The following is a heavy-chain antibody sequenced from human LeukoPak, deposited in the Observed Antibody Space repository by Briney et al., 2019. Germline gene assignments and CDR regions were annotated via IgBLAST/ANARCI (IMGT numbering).Heavy chain of an antibody. Sequence: ASVKVSCKSSGYTFTSYGSSWVRQAPGQGLEWMGWISAYNGNTNYAQKLQGRVTMTTDTSTSTAYMELRSLRSDDTAVYYCARGSDYYGSGSYKSWFDPWGQGTLVTVSS. CDR1: GYTFTSYG. CDR3: ARGSDYYGSGSYKSWFDP. V-gene: IGHV1-18*04. J-gene: IGHJ5*02. D-gene: IGHD3-10*01. CDR2: ISAYNGNT.